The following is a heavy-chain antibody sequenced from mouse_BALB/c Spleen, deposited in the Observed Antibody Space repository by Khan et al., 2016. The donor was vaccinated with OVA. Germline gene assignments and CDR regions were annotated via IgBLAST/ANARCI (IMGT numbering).Heavy chain of an antibody. J-gene: IGHJ1*01. CDR2: INTYTGEP. V-gene: IGHV9-1*02. Sequence: QIQLVQSGPELKKPGETVKISCKASGYTFTNYGMNWVKQAPGKGLKWMGWINTYTGEPTYTDEFKGRFAFSLETSASTAYLQINNLKNEDMATYFCARGASYWYFDVWGAGTTVTVSS. CDR1: GYTFTNYG. CDR3: ARGASYWYFDV.